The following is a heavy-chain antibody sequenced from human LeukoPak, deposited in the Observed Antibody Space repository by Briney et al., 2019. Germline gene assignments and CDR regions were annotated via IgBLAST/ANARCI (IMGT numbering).Heavy chain of an antibody. CDR3: AKVSSSWYYFDY. D-gene: IGHD6-13*01. J-gene: IGHJ4*02. V-gene: IGHV3-43D*04. Sequence: GGSLRLSCAASGFTFDDYAMHWVRQAPGKGLEWVSLISWDGGSTYYADSVKGRFTISRDNSKNSLYLQMNSLRAEDTALYYCAKVSSSWYYFDYWGQGTLVTVSS. CDR1: GFTFDDYA. CDR2: ISWDGGST.